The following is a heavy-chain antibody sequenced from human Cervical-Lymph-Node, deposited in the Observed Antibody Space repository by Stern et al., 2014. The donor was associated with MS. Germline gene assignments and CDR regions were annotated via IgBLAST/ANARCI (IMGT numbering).Heavy chain of an antibody. Sequence: QVQLQESGPGLLKPSETLSLTCTVSGDSIRTYFWTWIRQSPGKTLEWIGYIYSSGSTDYNPSLKSRVTMSLDTANKQFPLKLGSVTAADTAVYFCARKADWGDYFDYWGQGTLVTVSS. D-gene: IGHD7-27*01. CDR2: IYSSGST. V-gene: IGHV4-59*08. J-gene: IGHJ4*02. CDR3: ARKADWGDYFDY. CDR1: GDSIRTYF.